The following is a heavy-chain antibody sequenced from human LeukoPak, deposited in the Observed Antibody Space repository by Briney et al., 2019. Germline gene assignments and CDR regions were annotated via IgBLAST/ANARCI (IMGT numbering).Heavy chain of an antibody. Sequence: SETLSLTCTVSGGSISSYYWSWIRQPPGKGLEWIGYIYYSGSTNYNPSLKSRVTISVDTSKNQFSLKLSSVTAADTAIYYCARPVSGRFDYWGQGTLVTVSS. CDR2: IYYSGST. J-gene: IGHJ4*02. V-gene: IGHV4-59*08. CDR1: GGSISSYY. D-gene: IGHD6-19*01. CDR3: ARPVSGRFDY.